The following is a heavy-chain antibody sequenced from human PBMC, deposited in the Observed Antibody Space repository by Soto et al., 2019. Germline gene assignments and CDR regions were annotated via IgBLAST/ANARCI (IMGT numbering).Heavy chain of an antibody. V-gene: IGHV4-34*01. CDR2: INHSGST. CDR3: ARAPEREKLLVTHYYGMDV. J-gene: IGHJ6*02. Sequence: PSETLSLTCAVYGGSFSGYYWSWIRQPPGKGQEWIGEINHSGSTNYNPSLKSRVTISVDTSKNQFSLKLSSVTAADTAVYYCARAPEREKLLVTHYYGMDVWGQGTTVTVSS. D-gene: IGHD2-21*02. CDR1: GGSFSGYY.